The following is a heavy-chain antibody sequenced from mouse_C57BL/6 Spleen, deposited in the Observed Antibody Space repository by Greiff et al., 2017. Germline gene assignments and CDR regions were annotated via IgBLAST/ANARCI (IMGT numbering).Heavy chain of an antibody. CDR1: GYSFTGYY. D-gene: IGHD3-1*01. Sequence: EVQLQESGPELVKPGASVKISCKASGYSFTGYYMNWVKQSPEKSLEWIGEINPSTGGTTYNQKFKAKATLTVDKSSSTAYMQLKSLTSEDSAVYYCARGGYENAMDYWGQGTSVTVSS. CDR2: INPSTGGT. CDR3: ARGGYENAMDY. J-gene: IGHJ4*01. V-gene: IGHV1-42*01.